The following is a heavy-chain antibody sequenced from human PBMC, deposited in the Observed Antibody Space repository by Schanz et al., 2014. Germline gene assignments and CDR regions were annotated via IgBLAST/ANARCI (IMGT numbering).Heavy chain of an antibody. CDR1: GFTFSTYY. CDR3: ARGPIPIQGVPMDF. CDR2: ISSSSSYI. D-gene: IGHD3-10*01. J-gene: IGHJ4*02. Sequence: VQLVESGGGLVKPGGSLRLSCAASGFTFSTYYMNWVRQAPGKGLEWVSSISSSSSYISYADSVKGRFTISRDNSKDTLYLQMSGLTPEDTAVYYCARGPIPIQGVPMDFWGQGTLVTVSS. V-gene: IGHV3-21*01.